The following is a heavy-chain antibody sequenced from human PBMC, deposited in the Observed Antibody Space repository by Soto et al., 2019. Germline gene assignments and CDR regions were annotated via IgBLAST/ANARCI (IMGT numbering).Heavy chain of an antibody. D-gene: IGHD6-19*01. CDR1: GYSFTSYW. CDR3: ARLSWHSSGWFFYYGMDV. CDR2: IDPSDSYT. V-gene: IGHV5-10-1*01. J-gene: IGHJ6*02. Sequence: GASVKISCKGSGYSFTSYWISWVRQMPGKGLEWMGRIDPSDSYTNYSPSFQGHVTISADKSISTAYLQWSSLKASDTAMYYCARLSWHSSGWFFYYGMDVWGQGTTVTVSS.